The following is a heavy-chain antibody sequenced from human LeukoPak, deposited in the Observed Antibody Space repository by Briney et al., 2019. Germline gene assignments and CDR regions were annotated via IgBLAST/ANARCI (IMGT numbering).Heavy chain of an antibody. Sequence: PNSGGTNYAQKFQGRVTMTRDTSISTAYMELSRLRSDDTAVYYCARSWLVRSSTSCYYYWGQGTLVTVSS. V-gene: IGHV1-2*02. CDR2: PNSGGT. D-gene: IGHD2-2*01. J-gene: IGHJ4*02. CDR3: ARSWLVRSSTSCYYY.